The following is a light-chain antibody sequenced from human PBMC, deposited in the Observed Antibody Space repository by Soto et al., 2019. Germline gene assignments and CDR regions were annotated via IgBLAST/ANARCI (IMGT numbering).Light chain of an antibody. CDR2: LEGSGSY. CDR1: SGHSSYI. CDR3: ETWDSYPLV. Sequence: QLVLTQSSSASASLGSSVKLTCTLSSGHSSYIIAWHQQQPGKAPRYLMKLEGSGSYNKGSGVPDRFSGYSSGADRYLTISNLQFEDEADYYCETWDSYPLVFGGGTKVTVL. J-gene: IGLJ3*02. V-gene: IGLV4-60*02.